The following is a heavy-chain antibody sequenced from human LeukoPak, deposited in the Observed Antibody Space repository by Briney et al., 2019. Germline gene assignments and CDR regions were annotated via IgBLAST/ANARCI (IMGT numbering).Heavy chain of an antibody. CDR3: AKERYSSSWYSAIIDY. Sequence: SGGSLRLSCAASGFTFSSYGMSWVRQAPGKGLEWVPAISGSGAATYYADSVKGRFTISRDNSKNTQHLQMNGLRAEDTAVYYCAKERYSSSWYSAIIDYWGQGILVTVSS. CDR1: GFTFSSYG. V-gene: IGHV3-23*01. J-gene: IGHJ4*02. D-gene: IGHD6-13*01. CDR2: ISGSGAAT.